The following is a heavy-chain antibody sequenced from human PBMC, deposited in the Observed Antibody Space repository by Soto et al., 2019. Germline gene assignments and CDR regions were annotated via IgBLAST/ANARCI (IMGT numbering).Heavy chain of an antibody. CDR3: ARSSAVQRRAFDI. CDR1: SGSIDNVYW. V-gene: IGHV4-4*02. CDR2: TSHDGVT. Sequence: PSETLSLTCAVSSGSIDNVYWWSWVRQSPGKGLEWIGETSHDGVTNYNPSLKSRVTISVDKSKNQFSLKLSSVTAADTAVYYCARSSAVQRRAFDIWGQGTMVTVXS. J-gene: IGHJ3*02. D-gene: IGHD1-1*01.